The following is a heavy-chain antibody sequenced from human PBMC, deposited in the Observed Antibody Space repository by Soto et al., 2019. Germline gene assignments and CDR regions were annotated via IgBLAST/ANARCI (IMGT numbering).Heavy chain of an antibody. CDR1: GYPFTGYY. D-gene: IGHD6-19*01. V-gene: IGHV1-2*02. J-gene: IGHJ5*02. Sequence: GSVKVSFKSSGYPFTGYYMHFGRQAPGQGLEWMGWMNPNSGGTTYAQKFQGRVTMTRYTSISTAYMELSRLRSDDTAMYYCARGVAARQWLVGVWFDPWGQGTMVTGSS. CDR2: MNPNSGGT. CDR3: ARGVAARQWLVGVWFDP.